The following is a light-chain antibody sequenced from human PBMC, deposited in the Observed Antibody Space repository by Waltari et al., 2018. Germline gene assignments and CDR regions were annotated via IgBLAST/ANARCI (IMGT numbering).Light chain of an antibody. Sequence: EIVMTQSPATMSVSPGERATLSCRASQSVSSNLAWYQQKPGQAPSLLIYGASTRATGIPARFSGSGSGTEFTLTISSLQSEDFAVYYCQQYNNWLRGTFGQGTKLEIK. J-gene: IGKJ2*01. CDR3: QQYNNWLRGT. CDR2: GAS. CDR1: QSVSSN. V-gene: IGKV3-15*01.